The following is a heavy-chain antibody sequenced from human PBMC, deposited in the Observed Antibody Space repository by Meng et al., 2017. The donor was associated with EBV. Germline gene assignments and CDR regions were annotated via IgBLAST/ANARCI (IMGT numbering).Heavy chain of an antibody. CDR3: AHSKYYSDSGGYWDYFDD. D-gene: IGHD3-10*01. V-gene: IGHV2-5*02. Sequence: LMSSGRTLVKPPQTLLLTCTFSGIPLTTSVVGVGWIRQPPGKALEWLAVIYWDDAKRYSPSLKNRLTITKDTSKNQVVLTMTNMDPVDTATYFCAHSKYYSDSGGYWDYFDDWGQGTLVTVSS. CDR1: GIPLTTSVVG. CDR2: IYWDDAK. J-gene: IGHJ4*02.